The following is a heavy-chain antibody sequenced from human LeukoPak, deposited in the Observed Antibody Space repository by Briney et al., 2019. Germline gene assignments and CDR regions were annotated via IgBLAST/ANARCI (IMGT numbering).Heavy chain of an antibody. V-gene: IGHV4-39*01. D-gene: IGHD3-10*01. J-gene: IGHJ3*02. CDR2: IYYSGST. CDR3: ARSNVLLWFGESGDDAFDI. Sequence: SETLSLTCTASGGSISSSSYYWGWIRQPPGKGLEWIGSIYYSGSTYYNPSLKSRVTISVDTSKNQFSLKLSSVTAADTAVYYCARSNVLLWFGESGDDAFDIWGQGTMVTVSS. CDR1: GGSISSSSYY.